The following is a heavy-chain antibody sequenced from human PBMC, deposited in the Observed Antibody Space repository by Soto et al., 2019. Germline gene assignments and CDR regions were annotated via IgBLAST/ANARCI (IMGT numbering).Heavy chain of an antibody. CDR2: ISSSSSTI. V-gene: IGHV3-48*01. J-gene: IGHJ6*03. Sequence: GGSLRLSCAASGFTFSSYSMNWVRQAPGKGLEWVSYISSSSSTIYYADSVKGRFTISRDNAKNSLYLQMNSLRAEDTAVYYCARRASTSHYYMDVWGKGTTVTVSS. CDR3: ARRASTSHYYMDV. CDR1: GFTFSSYS. D-gene: IGHD2-2*01.